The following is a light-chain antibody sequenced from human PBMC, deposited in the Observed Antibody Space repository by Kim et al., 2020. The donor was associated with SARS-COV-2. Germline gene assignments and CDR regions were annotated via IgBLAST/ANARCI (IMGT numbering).Light chain of an antibody. J-gene: IGKJ1*01. CDR3: LQYNNRPRT. V-gene: IGKV3-15*01. CDR1: RNVRTN. Sequence: PGERATLSCRASRNVRTNLAWYQQKPGQAPRLLIYAASSRATGIPATFSGSGSGTEFTLTISSLQSADFAVYYCLQYNNRPRTFGQGTKVE. CDR2: AAS.